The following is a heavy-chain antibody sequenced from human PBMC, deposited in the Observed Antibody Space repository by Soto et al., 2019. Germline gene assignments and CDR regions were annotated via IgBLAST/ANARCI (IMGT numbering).Heavy chain of an antibody. CDR3: ARGYSYGLHYFDY. CDR2: VYSGERT. D-gene: IGHD5-18*01. J-gene: IGHJ4*02. Sequence: PSETLSLTCTVSGGSVSSNSYFWGWIRQPPGKGLEWIGSVYSGERTYYNPSLRSRVTISVDTSKNDFSLKLTSVTAADTAVYYCARGYSYGLHYFDYWGQGTLVTVSS. V-gene: IGHV4-39*02. CDR1: GGSVSSNSYF.